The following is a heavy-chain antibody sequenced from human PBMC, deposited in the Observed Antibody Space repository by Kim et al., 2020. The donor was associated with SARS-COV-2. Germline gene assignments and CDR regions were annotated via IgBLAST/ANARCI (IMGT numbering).Heavy chain of an antibody. Sequence: GGSLRLSCEASGFPFNSFGMAWVRQAPGKGLQWVANIKGDGYEKDYVDSVKGRFGISRDNAKKSVYLQMNSLTVDDTGLYFCARVGGSIWSPWFDSWGQG. CDR2: IKGDGYEK. V-gene: IGHV3-7*01. J-gene: IGHJ5*02. CDR3: ARVGGSIWSPWFDS. CDR1: GFPFNSFG. D-gene: IGHD6-13*01.